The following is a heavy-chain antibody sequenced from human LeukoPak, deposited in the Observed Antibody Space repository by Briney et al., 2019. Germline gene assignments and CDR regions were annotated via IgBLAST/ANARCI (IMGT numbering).Heavy chain of an antibody. CDR1: GGSIRSSGGYY. Sequence: SQTLSLTCTVSGGSIRSSGGYYWSWIRQHPGKGLEWIGFIYYNGNTYYNPSLRSRVTTSVDTSKNQFSLKLSSVTAADTAVCYCASVTNNYFDYWGQGTLVTVSS. J-gene: IGHJ4*02. D-gene: IGHD4-11*01. V-gene: IGHV4-31*03. CDR2: IYYNGNT. CDR3: ASVTNNYFDY.